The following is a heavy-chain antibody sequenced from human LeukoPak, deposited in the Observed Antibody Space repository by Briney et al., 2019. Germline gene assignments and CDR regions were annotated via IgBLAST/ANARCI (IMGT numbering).Heavy chain of an antibody. V-gene: IGHV4-38-2*01. J-gene: IGHJ4*02. CDR1: GYSISSGYY. Sequence: SETLSLTCDLSGYSISSGYYWAWIRQPPGKGLEWIGSMYHSGSSYYNPSLKSRITISVDATKNQFSLKLSSVTAADTAVYYCAKVGAYGDYARHDYWGQGTLVTVSS. CDR3: AKVGAYGDYARHDY. D-gene: IGHD4-17*01. CDR2: MYHSGSS.